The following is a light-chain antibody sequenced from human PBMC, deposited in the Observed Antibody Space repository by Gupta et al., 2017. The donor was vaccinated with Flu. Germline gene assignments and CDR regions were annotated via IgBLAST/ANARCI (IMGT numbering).Light chain of an antibody. CDR2: WAS. CDR3: QQDDSTPQT. CDR1: QSVLYNSNY. Sequence: DFVMTQSPDSLAVSLGERATINCKSSQSVLYNSNYLAWYQQKAGQPPKLLIYWASTRNSGVPDRFNGSGSGTDFTLTISSLQAEDVAVYYCQQDDSTPQTFGQGTKVEIK. J-gene: IGKJ1*01. V-gene: IGKV4-1*01.